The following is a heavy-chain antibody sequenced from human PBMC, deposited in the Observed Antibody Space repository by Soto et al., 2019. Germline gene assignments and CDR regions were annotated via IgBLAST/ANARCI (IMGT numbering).Heavy chain of an antibody. CDR3: ARDQNGVHGGYNWFDP. CDR2: IYYSGST. V-gene: IGHV4-31*03. D-gene: IGHD4-17*01. Sequence: QVQLQESGPGLVKPSQTLSLTCTVSGGSISSGGYYWSWIRQHPGKGLEWIGYIYYSGSTYYNPSLKSRVTISVDTSKNQCSLKLSSVTAADTAVYYCARDQNGVHGGYNWFDPWGQGTLVTVSS. J-gene: IGHJ5*02. CDR1: GGSISSGGYY.